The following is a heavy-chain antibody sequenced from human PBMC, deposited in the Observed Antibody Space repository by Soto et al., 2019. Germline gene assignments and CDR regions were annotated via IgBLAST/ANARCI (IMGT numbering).Heavy chain of an antibody. CDR3: ANVVVVPAANSEYFQH. CDR2: ISGSGGNT. V-gene: IGHV3-23*01. CDR1: GLTFSSYA. D-gene: IGHD2-2*01. Sequence: GGSLRLSCAASGLTFSSYAMSWVRQAPGKGLEWVSAISGSGGNTYYADSVKGRFTISRDNSKNTLYLQMNSLRAEDTAVYYSANVVVVPAANSEYFQHWGQGTLVTV. J-gene: IGHJ1*01.